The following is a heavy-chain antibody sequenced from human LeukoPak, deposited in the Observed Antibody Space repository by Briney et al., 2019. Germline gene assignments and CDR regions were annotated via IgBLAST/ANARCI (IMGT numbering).Heavy chain of an antibody. D-gene: IGHD2-15*01. CDR3: ARDGGYCSGGNCYSED. CDR2: ISSSGSYI. CDR1: GFTFSDYY. J-gene: IGHJ4*02. Sequence: GGSLRLSCAASGFTFSDYYTTWIRQAPGKGLEWVSYISSSGSYINYADSVKGRFTISRDNAKNSLYLQMNSLRAEDTAVYYCARDGGYCSGGNCYSEDWGQGTLVTVSS. V-gene: IGHV3-11*06.